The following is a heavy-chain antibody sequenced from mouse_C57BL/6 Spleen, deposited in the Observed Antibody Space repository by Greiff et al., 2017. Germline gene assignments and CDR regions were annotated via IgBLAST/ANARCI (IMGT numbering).Heavy chain of an antibody. CDR2: INYDGSST. V-gene: IGHV5-16*01. Sequence: DVQLVESEGGLVQPGSSMKLSCTASGFTFSDYYMAWVRQVPEKGLEWVANINYDGSSTYYLDSLKSRFIISRDNAKNILYLQISSLKSEYTATYYCARVTGAYYFDYWGQGTTLTVSS. D-gene: IGHD1-1*01. CDR1: GFTFSDYY. CDR3: ARVTGAYYFDY. J-gene: IGHJ2*01.